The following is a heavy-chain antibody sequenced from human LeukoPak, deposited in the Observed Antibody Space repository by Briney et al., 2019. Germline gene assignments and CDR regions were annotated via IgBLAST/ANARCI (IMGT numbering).Heavy chain of an antibody. V-gene: IGHV3-21*01. CDR1: GFTFSSYS. CDR2: ISSSSSYI. Sequence: GGSLRLSCAASGFTFSSYSINWVRQAPGKGLEWVSSISSSSSYIYYADSVKGRFTISRDNAKNSLYLQMNSLRAEDTAVYYCARDQKGVFDFWSGYYAEGGGPYYFDYWGQGTLVTVSS. J-gene: IGHJ4*02. D-gene: IGHD3-3*01. CDR3: ARDQKGVFDFWSGYYAEGGGPYYFDY.